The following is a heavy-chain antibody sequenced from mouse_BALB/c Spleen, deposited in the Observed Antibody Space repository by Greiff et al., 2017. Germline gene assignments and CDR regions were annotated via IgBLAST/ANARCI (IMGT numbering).Heavy chain of an antibody. CDR1: GFTFSSFG. V-gene: IGHV5-17*02. Sequence: EVQGVESGGGLVQPGGSRKLSCAASGFTFSSFGMHWVRQAPEKGLEWVAYISSGSSTIYYADTVKGRFTISRDNPKNTLFLQMTSLRSEDTAMYYCARSGAIYYGFDYWGQGTTLTVSS. CDR3: ARSGAIYYGFDY. D-gene: IGHD2-1*01. CDR2: ISSGSSTI. J-gene: IGHJ2*01.